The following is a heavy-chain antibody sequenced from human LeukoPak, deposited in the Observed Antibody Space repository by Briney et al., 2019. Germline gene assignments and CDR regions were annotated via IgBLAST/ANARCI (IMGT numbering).Heavy chain of an antibody. Sequence: GGSLRPSCTASGFTFGDYAMSWVRQAPGKGLEWVGFIRSKAYGGTTEYAASVKGRFTISRDDSKSIAYLQMNSLKTEDTAVYYCTRAGDYGDLYFDYWGQGTLVTVSS. CDR2: IRSKAYGGTT. D-gene: IGHD4-17*01. J-gene: IGHJ4*02. CDR1: GFTFGDYA. V-gene: IGHV3-49*04. CDR3: TRAGDYGDLYFDY.